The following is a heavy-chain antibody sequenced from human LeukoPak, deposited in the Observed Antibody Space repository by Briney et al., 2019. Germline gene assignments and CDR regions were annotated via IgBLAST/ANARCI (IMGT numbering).Heavy chain of an antibody. CDR1: GYTFTSND. Sequence: ASVKVSCKASGYTFTSNDINWVRQATGQGLEWMGWMNPNSGDTGYAQKFQGRVTMTRNTSISTAYMELSSLRPEDTAVYYCARGRQPKYYYDSSGYYYYYYMDVWGKGTTVTVSS. CDR2: MNPNSGDT. D-gene: IGHD3-22*01. J-gene: IGHJ6*03. CDR3: ARGRQPKYYYDSSGYYYYYYMDV. V-gene: IGHV1-8*01.